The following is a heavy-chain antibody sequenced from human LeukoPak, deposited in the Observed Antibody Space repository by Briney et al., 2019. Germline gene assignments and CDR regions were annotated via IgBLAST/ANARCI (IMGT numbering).Heavy chain of an antibody. V-gene: IGHV3-74*01. CDR3: AKVLGGLWPGIDY. D-gene: IGHD2-15*01. CDR2: INSDGSST. CDR1: GFTFSTHS. J-gene: IGHJ4*02. Sequence: GGSLRLSCTASGFTFSTHSMHWVRQAPGKGPVWVSRINSDGSSTGYADSVTGRFTISRGNAKNTVYLQMNSLRAEDTAVYYCAKVLGGLWPGIDYWGQGTVVTVSS.